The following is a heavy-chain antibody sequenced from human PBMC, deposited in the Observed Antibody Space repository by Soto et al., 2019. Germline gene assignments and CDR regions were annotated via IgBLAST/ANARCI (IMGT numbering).Heavy chain of an antibody. CDR3: ARSVEMATISHFYGMDV. J-gene: IGHJ6*02. V-gene: IGHV4-34*01. CDR1: GGSFSGYY. D-gene: IGHD5-12*01. CDR2: INHSGST. Sequence: QVQLQQWGAGLLKPSETLSLTCAVYGGSFSGYYWSWIRQPPGKGLEWIGEINHSGSTNYNPSLKSRVTISVDTSKNQFSLKLSSVTAADTAVYYCARSVEMATISHFYGMDVWGQVTTVTVSS.